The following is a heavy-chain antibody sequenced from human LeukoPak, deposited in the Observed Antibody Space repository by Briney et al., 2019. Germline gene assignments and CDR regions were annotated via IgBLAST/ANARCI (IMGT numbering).Heavy chain of an antibody. Sequence: ASVKVSCKASGYTSTNYGISWVRQAPGQGLEWMGWISAYNGNTNYAQKLQGRVTMTTDTSTSTAYMELRSLRSDDTAVYYCARADGILWFGELTLDYWGQGTLVTVSS. CDR3: ARADGILWFGELTLDY. J-gene: IGHJ4*02. D-gene: IGHD3-10*01. V-gene: IGHV1-18*01. CDR1: GYTSTNYG. CDR2: ISAYNGNT.